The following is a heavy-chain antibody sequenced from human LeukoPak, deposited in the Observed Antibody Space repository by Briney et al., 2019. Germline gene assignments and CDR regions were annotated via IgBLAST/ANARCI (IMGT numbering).Heavy chain of an antibody. J-gene: IGHJ6*02. D-gene: IGHD2-2*01. CDR1: GGSFSGYY. Sequence: SETLSLTCAVYGGSFSGYYWSWIRQPPGKGLEWIGEINHSGSTNYNPSLKSRVTISVDTSKNQFSLKLSSVTAADTAVYYCARELGDIVVVPAATYYYYYGMDVWGQGTTVTVSS. CDR3: ARELGDIVVVPAATYYYYYGMDV. CDR2: INHSGST. V-gene: IGHV4-34*01.